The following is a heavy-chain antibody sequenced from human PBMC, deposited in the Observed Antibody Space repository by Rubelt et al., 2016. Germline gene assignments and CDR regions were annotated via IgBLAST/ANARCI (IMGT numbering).Heavy chain of an antibody. V-gene: IGHV3-21*01. CDR1: GFTFSSYS. D-gene: IGHD3-3*01. CDR3: ATDPGRDFWSGNYHLDY. CDR2: ISSSSSYI. Sequence: EVQLVESGGGLVRPGGSLRLSCAASGFTFSSYSMNWVRQAPGKGLEWVSSISSSSSYIYYADSVKGRFTISRDNAKNSLYLQMNSLRADDTALYYCATDPGRDFWSGNYHLDYWGQGTLVTVSS. J-gene: IGHJ4*02.